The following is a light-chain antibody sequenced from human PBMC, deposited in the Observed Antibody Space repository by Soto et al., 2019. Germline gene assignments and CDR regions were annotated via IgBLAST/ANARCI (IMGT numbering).Light chain of an antibody. CDR1: QSIRSF. J-gene: IGKJ1*01. Sequence: DIQMTQSPSSLSASVGDRVTITCRASQSIRSFLNWYQQKPGKAPYLLIYAASSLQGGVPSRFSGSGSGTDFTLTINSLQPEDFATYFCQQSYTTPVTFGQGTDVEI. CDR2: AAS. V-gene: IGKV1-39*01. CDR3: QQSYTTPVT.